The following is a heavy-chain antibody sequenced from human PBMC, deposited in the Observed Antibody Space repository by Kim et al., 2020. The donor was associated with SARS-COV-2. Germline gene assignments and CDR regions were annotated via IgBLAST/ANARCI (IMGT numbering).Heavy chain of an antibody. D-gene: IGHD1-26*01. J-gene: IGHJ4*02. Sequence: ESVKGRFTISRDNYHSTLYLQMNSRRAEDTAVYFCAGGGDGSYPAHRFFAYWGQGTLVTVSS. CDR3: AGGGDGSYPAHRFFAY. V-gene: IGHV3-53*01.